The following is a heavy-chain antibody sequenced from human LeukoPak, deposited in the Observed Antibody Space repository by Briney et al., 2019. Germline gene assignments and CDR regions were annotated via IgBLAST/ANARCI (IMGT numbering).Heavy chain of an antibody. D-gene: IGHD3-9*01. CDR2: IYPGDSDT. CDR1: GYRFPNYW. V-gene: IGHV5-51*01. CDR3: ARQYYDILSGPNWCDC. J-gene: IGHJ5*01. Sequence: GESLKISCKGSGYRFPNYWIGWVRQMPGKGLEWMGIIYPGDSDTRYSPSFQRQVTLLADKSISTAYLQWSNLMASDAAMYYCARQYYDILSGPNWCDCWLEGSKVSVS.